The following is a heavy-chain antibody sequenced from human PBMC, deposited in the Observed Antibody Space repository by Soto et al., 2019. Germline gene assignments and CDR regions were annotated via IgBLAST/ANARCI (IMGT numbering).Heavy chain of an antibody. CDR1: GFSFTTYG. J-gene: IGHJ4*02. Sequence: QVQLMESGGGVVQPGGSLRLSCAASGFSFTTYGLHWVRQAPGKGLEWVAVIWYDGSKTYYADSVKGRFTISRDNSKNTLYLQMNSVRVEDTAMYYCVKDHCGGDCYSNPYFDYWGQGTLVTVSS. V-gene: IGHV3-33*06. D-gene: IGHD2-21*02. CDR2: IWYDGSKT. CDR3: VKDHCGGDCYSNPYFDY.